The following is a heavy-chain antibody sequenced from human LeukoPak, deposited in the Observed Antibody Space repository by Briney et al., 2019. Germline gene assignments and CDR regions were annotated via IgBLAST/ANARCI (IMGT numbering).Heavy chain of an antibody. Sequence: SETLSLTCTVSGGSISSSSYYWGWIRQPPGKGLEWIGSIYYSGSTYYNPSLKSRVTISVDTSKNQFSLKLSSVTAADTAVYYCARGRETSPHYYYYYYGMDVWGQGTTVTVSS. D-gene: IGHD3-10*01. J-gene: IGHJ6*02. CDR2: IYYSGST. CDR3: ARGRETSPHYYYYYYGMDV. CDR1: GGSISSSSYY. V-gene: IGHV4-39*07.